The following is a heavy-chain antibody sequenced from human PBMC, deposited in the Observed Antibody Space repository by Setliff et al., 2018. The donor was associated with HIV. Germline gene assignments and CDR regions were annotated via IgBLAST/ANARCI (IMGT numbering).Heavy chain of an antibody. CDR3: AREYDVLTGYYISAFDI. D-gene: IGHD3-9*01. CDR1: GYTFTSYG. CDR2: INPNTGDT. V-gene: IGHV1-2*06. Sequence: GASVKVSCKASGYTFTSYGITWVRQAPGQGLEWMGRINPNTGDTNYAQKFQDRVTMTRDTSINTAYMELSRLRSDDTAVYYCAREYDVLTGYYISAFDIWGQGTMVTVSS. J-gene: IGHJ3*02.